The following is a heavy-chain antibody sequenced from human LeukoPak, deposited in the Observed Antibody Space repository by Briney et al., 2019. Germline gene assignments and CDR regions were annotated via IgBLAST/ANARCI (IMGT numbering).Heavy chain of an antibody. D-gene: IGHD3-10*01. CDR3: ARDIFRVVRGGFDY. Sequence: TGGSLRLSCAASGFTVSNNYMSWVRQAPGKGLEWASVIYSGGSTYYADSVKGRFTISRDNSKNTLYLQMNSLRVEDTAVYYCARDIFRVVRGGFDYWGQGTLVTVSS. CDR1: GFTVSNNY. V-gene: IGHV3-66*01. J-gene: IGHJ4*02. CDR2: IYSGGST.